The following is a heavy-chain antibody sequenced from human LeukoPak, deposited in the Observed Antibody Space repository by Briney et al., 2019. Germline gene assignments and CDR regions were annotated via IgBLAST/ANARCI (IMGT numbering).Heavy chain of an antibody. Sequence: SDTLSLTCTVSGGSISSYYWSWIRQPPGQGLEWIGYIYYSGSTNYKPSLKSRVTISVDTSKNQFSLKLSSVTAADTAVYYCARDVAAAGTNWFDPWGQGTLVTVSS. V-gene: IGHV4-59*01. CDR1: GGSISSYY. D-gene: IGHD6-13*01. CDR3: ARDVAAAGTNWFDP. CDR2: IYYSGST. J-gene: IGHJ5*02.